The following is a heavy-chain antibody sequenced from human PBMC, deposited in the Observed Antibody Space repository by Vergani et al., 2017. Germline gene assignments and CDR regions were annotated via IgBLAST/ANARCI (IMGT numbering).Heavy chain of an antibody. D-gene: IGHD4-17*01. V-gene: IGHV3-7*01. J-gene: IGHJ6*02. CDR2: IKQDGSEK. CDR1: GFTFSSYW. CDR3: ARDSILSTANYGMDV. Sequence: EVQLVESGGGLVQPGGSLRLSCAASGFTFSSYWMHWVRQAPGKGLVWVANIKQDGSEKYYVDSVKGRFTISRDNAKNSLYLQMNSLRAEDTAVYYCARDSILSTANYGMDVWGQGTTVTVSS.